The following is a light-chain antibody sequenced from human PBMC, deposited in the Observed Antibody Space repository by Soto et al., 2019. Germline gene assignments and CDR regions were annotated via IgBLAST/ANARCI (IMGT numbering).Light chain of an antibody. Sequence: DIQMTKSPSTLSASVGDRVTNTCRASQSISSWLAWYQQKPGKAPKLLIYKASNLEGGVPSRISGSGSETVFTLTISSLQPDDFATYYCQQYHSNSLTFGGGTKGDIK. V-gene: IGKV1-5*03. CDR2: KAS. J-gene: IGKJ4*01. CDR1: QSISSW. CDR3: QQYHSNSLT.